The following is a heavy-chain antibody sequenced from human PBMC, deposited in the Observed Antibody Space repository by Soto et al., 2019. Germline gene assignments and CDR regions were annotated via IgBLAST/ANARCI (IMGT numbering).Heavy chain of an antibody. J-gene: IGHJ6*02. V-gene: IGHV1-69*12. CDR1: GGTFSSYA. Sequence: QVQLVQSGAEVKKPGSSVKVSCKASGGTFSSYAISWVRQAPGQGLEWMGGIIPIFGTANYAQQFQGRVTITADESTSTAYMEVSSLRSEDTAVYYCARGITMVRGGFVYYYGMDVWGQGTTFTVSS. CDR3: ARGITMVRGGFVYYYGMDV. CDR2: IIPIFGTA. D-gene: IGHD3-10*01.